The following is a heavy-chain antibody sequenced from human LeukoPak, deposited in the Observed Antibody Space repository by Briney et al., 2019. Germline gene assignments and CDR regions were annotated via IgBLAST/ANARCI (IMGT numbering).Heavy chain of an antibody. CDR3: ARVVGSEGNWYVDY. D-gene: IGHD1-1*01. J-gene: IGHJ4*02. Sequence: GSLRLSCAASGFIFSSYGMHWVRQAPGKGLEWVAIIWYDGSNKYYADSVKGRFTISRDNSRNTLYLQMNSLRVEDTAVYYCARVVGSEGNWYVDYWGQGTLVTVSS. CDR1: GFIFSSYG. CDR2: IWYDGSNK. V-gene: IGHV3-33*01.